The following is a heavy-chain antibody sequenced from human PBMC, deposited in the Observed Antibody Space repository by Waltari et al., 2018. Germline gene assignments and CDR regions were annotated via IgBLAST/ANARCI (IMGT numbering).Heavy chain of an antibody. Sequence: QLQLQESGPGLVKPSETLSLPCVVSGGSIISAAYYWGWVNQPPGKGLEFIGSMYYRGSTYYNPSLKSRVTISVDTSQNQFSLRLSSVTAADTAVYYCARQDYYYVKGYFDLWGRGTLVTVSS. J-gene: IGHJ2*01. D-gene: IGHD3-22*01. CDR1: GGSIISAAYY. CDR2: MYYRGST. CDR3: ARQDYYYVKGYFDL. V-gene: IGHV4-39*01.